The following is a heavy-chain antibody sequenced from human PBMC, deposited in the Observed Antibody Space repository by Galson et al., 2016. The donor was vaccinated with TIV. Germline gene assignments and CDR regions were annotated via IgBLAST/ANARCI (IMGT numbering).Heavy chain of an antibody. CDR3: AGGSSWSPFYGMDV. Sequence: SVKVSCKASGYTFTTYGTHWVRQAPGHRLEWMGWINAGDGSTKYSQNFQGRLSITTDTSATIAYMELSSLRSEDTAVYFCAGGSSWSPFYGMDVWGQGTTVIVSS. CDR1: GYTFTTYG. CDR2: INAGDGST. D-gene: IGHD6-13*01. V-gene: IGHV1-3*01. J-gene: IGHJ6*02.